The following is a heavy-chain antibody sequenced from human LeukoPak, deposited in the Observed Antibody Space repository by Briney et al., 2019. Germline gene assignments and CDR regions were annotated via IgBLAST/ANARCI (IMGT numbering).Heavy chain of an antibody. D-gene: IGHD3-10*01. Sequence: ASVKVSCKASGYTFTSYAMNWVRQAPGQGLEWMGWINTNTGNPTYAQGFTGRFVFSLDTSVSTAYQQISSLKAEDTAVYYCASTHITMVRGVSDYWGQGTLVTVSS. CDR2: INTNTGNP. CDR1: GYTFTSYA. J-gene: IGHJ4*02. CDR3: ASTHITMVRGVSDY. V-gene: IGHV7-4-1*02.